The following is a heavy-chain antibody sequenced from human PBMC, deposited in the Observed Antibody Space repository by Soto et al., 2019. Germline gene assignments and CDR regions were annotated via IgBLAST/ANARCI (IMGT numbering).Heavy chain of an antibody. J-gene: IGHJ3*02. CDR1: GFTFSSYS. Sequence: EVQLVESGGGLVKPGGSLRLSCAASGFTFSSYSMNWVRQAPGKGLEWVSSISSSSSYIYYADSLKGRFTISRDNAKNALYLQMNSLRAEDTAVYYCARDTRGITMVRGPLSDAFDIWGQGAMVTVSS. V-gene: IGHV3-21*01. CDR3: ARDTRGITMVRGPLSDAFDI. D-gene: IGHD3-10*01. CDR2: ISSSSSYI.